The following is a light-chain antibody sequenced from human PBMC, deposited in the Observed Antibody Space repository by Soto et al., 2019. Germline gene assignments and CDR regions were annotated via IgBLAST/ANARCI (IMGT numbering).Light chain of an antibody. J-gene: IGKJ1*01. CDR2: ATS. CDR1: QSVSSSY. Sequence: EIVLTQSPGTLSLSPGERATLSCRASQSVSSSYLAWYQQKPGQAPRLLIYATSSRATGLPDRFSGSGSGTDFTLTISRLEPEDFAVYFCQQYDTSPTTFGQGTKVVIK. CDR3: QQYDTSPTT. V-gene: IGKV3-20*01.